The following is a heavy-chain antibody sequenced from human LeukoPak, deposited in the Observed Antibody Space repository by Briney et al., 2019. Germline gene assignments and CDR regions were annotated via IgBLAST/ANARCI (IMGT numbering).Heavy chain of an antibody. CDR3: AREAGTAMVRDYYYYMDV. Sequence: GGSLRLSCAASGFTFSSYSMNWVRQAPGKGLEWVSYISSLSGTIYYADSVKGRFTISRDNAKNSLYLQMNSLRAEDTAVYYCAREAGTAMVRDYYYYMDVWGKGTTVTVSS. D-gene: IGHD5-18*01. J-gene: IGHJ6*03. CDR1: GFTFSSYS. V-gene: IGHV3-48*04. CDR2: ISSLSGTI.